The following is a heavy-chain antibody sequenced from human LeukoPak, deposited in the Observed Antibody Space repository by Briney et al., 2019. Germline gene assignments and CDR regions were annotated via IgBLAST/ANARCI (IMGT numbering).Heavy chain of an antibody. V-gene: IGHV1-69*05. CDR2: IIPIFGTA. CDR3: ARDSDGERVSWFDP. Sequence: SVKVSCKASGGTFSSYAISWVRQAPGQGLEWMGGIIPIFGTANYAQKFQGRVTMTTDTSTSTAYMELRSLRSDDTAVYYCARDSDGERVSWFDPWGQGTLVTVSS. CDR1: GGTFSSYA. J-gene: IGHJ5*02. D-gene: IGHD5-24*01.